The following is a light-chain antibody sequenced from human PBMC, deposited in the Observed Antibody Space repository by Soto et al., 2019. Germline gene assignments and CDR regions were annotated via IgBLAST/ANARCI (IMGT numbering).Light chain of an antibody. V-gene: IGKV3-20*01. CDR3: LRCGTSPRT. J-gene: IGKJ2*01. CDR1: QSVRSTY. CDR2: GAS. Sequence: EIVLTQSPGTLSLSPGERATLSCRASQSVRSTYLAWYQQKPGQAPRLLIYGASSRATGIPDRFSGSGSGTDFPLTINRLGPEEFAAFYCLRCGTSPRTFGQGTKLEI.